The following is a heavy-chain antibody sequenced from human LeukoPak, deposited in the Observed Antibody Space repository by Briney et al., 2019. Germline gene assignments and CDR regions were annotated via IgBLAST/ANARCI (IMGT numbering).Heavy chain of an antibody. CDR2: IYTSGST. CDR3: AREGPYYDSSGYIPYCHY. CDR1: GGSISSGNYY. V-gene: IGHV4-61*02. J-gene: IGHJ4*02. Sequence: SSETLSLTCTVSGGSISSGNYYWNWIRQPAGKGLDWIGRIYTSGSTHYNPSLKSRVTISVDTSKNQFSLKLSSVSAADTAVYHCAREGPYYDSSGYIPYCHYWGQGTLVTVSS. D-gene: IGHD3-22*01.